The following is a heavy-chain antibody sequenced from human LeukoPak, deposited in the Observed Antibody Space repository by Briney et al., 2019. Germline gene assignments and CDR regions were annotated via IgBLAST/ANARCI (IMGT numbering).Heavy chain of an antibody. D-gene: IGHD3-22*01. CDR3: ALASAPYYYDSSFVY. Sequence: ASVKVSCKASGYTFTGYYMHWVRQAPGQGLEWMGWINPNSGGTNYAQKFQGRVTMTRDTSISTAYMELSRLRSDDTAVYYCALASAPYYYDSSFVYWGQGTLVTVSS. J-gene: IGHJ4*02. V-gene: IGHV1-2*02. CDR2: INPNSGGT. CDR1: GYTFTGYY.